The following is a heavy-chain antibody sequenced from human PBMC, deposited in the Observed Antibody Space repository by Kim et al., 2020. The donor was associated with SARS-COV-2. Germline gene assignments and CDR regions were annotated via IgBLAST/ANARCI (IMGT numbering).Heavy chain of an antibody. J-gene: IGHJ4*02. D-gene: IGHD3-10*01. V-gene: IGHV4-59*01. CDR3: ARVTAPYGTGDYFDY. Sequence: PSLKSRVTISVDTSKNQFSLKLSSVTAADTAVYYCARVTAPYGTGDYFDYWGQGTLVTVSS.